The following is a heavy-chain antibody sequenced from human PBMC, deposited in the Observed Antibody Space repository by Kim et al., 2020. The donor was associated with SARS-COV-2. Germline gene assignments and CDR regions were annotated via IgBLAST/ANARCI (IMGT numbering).Heavy chain of an antibody. Sequence: KSQGRVTITADESTSTAYMELSSLRSEDTAVYYCARGYDSSGYYLYYFDYWGQGTLVTVSS. J-gene: IGHJ4*02. V-gene: IGHV1-69*01. D-gene: IGHD3-22*01. CDR3: ARGYDSSGYYLYYFDY.